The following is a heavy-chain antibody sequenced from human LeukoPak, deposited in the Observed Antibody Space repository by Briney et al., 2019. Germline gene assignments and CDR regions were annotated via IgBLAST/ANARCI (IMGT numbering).Heavy chain of an antibody. CDR2: IYPGGSDT. Sequence: KPGGSLTLSCRGSGYIFTSYWIGWVRQMPGNGRAWIGIIYPGGSDTRYSPSFQGQATISADKSISTAYLQWNSLKASDTAMYYCATDLYGDSFDYWGQGTLVTVSS. V-gene: IGHV5-51*01. D-gene: IGHD4-17*01. J-gene: IGHJ4*02. CDR1: GYIFTSYW. CDR3: ATDLYGDSFDY.